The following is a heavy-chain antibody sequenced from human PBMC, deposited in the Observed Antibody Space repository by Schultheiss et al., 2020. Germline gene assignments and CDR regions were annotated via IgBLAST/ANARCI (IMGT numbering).Heavy chain of an antibody. CDR2: ISGGGSTV. J-gene: IGHJ4*02. V-gene: IGHV3-48*04. D-gene: IGHD4-17*01. CDR1: GFTFSSYS. CDR3: AKGRTGRTVTEPFDY. Sequence: GGSLRLSCAASGFTFSSYSMNWVRQAPGKGLEWVSYISGGGSTVYYADSVKGRFTISRDNAKNTLYLQLNSLRAEDTAVYYCAKGRTGRTVTEPFDYWGQGTLVTVSS.